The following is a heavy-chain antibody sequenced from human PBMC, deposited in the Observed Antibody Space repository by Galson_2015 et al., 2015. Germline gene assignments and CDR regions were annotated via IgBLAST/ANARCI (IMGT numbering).Heavy chain of an antibody. CDR3: AKSSGHYYDSGAFDI. CDR2: ISSSSSTI. Sequence: SLRLSCAASGFTFSSYSMNWVRQAPGKGLEWVSYISSSSSTIYYADSVKGRFTISRDNAKNSLYLQMNSLRDEDTAVYYYAKSSGHYYDSGAFDIWGQGTMVTVSS. D-gene: IGHD3-22*01. J-gene: IGHJ3*02. CDR1: GFTFSSYS. V-gene: IGHV3-48*02.